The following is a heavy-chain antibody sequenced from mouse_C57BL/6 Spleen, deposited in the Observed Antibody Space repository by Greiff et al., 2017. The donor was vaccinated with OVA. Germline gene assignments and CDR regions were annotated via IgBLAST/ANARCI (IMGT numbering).Heavy chain of an antibody. D-gene: IGHD2-4*01. CDR1: GYSFTGYY. J-gene: IGHJ3*01. CDR3: ARRDYDWCAY. Sequence: VQLQQSGPELVKPGASVKISCKASGYSFTGYYMNWVKQSPEKSLEWIGEINPSTGGTTYNQKFKAKATLTVDKSSSTAYMQLKSLTSEDSAVYYCARRDYDWCAYWGQGTLVTVSA. V-gene: IGHV1-42*01. CDR2: INPSTGGT.